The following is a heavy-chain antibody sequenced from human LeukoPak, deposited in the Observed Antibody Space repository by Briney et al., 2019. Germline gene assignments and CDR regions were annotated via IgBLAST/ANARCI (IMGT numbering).Heavy chain of an antibody. J-gene: IGHJ4*02. D-gene: IGHD3-10*01. CDR2: MNPNSGNT. V-gene: IGHV1-8*02. Sequence: ASVKVSCKASGYTFTNYGISWVRQAPGQGLEWMGWMNPNSGNTGYAQKFQGRVTMTRNTSITTAYMELSSLRSEDTAVYYCARVSHYYGSGPLDWGQGTLVTVSS. CDR1: GYTFTNYG. CDR3: ARVSHYYGSGPLD.